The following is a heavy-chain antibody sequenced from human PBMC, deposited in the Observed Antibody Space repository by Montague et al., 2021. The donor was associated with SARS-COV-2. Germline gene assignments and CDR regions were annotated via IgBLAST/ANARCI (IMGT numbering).Heavy chain of an antibody. CDR3: VREKYYFDDSGSK. V-gene: IGHV4-61*01. CDR1: GVSISGGSYY. CDR2: VYHTGST. D-gene: IGHD3-22*01. Sequence: SETLSLTCSVSGVSISGGSYYWSWVRQPPGKGLEWIGYVYHTGSTNYNPSLKGRVTLSIDTSKNQFSLNLTSVTAADTAVYYCVREKYYFDDSGSKWGQGTLVTV. J-gene: IGHJ4*02.